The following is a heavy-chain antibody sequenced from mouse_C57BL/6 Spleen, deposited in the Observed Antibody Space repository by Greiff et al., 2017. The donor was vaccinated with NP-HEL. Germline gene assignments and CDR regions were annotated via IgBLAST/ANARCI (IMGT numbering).Heavy chain of an antibody. D-gene: IGHD1-1*01. CDR3: ARYGSSYGAMDY. Sequence: QVQLQQPGAELVKPGASVKLSCKASGYTFTSYWMQWVKQRPGQGLEWIGEIDPSDSYTNYNQKFKGKATLTVDPSSSTAYMQLSSLTSEDSAVYYCARYGSSYGAMDYWGQGTSVTVSS. J-gene: IGHJ4*01. CDR1: GYTFTSYW. V-gene: IGHV1-50*01. CDR2: IDPSDSYT.